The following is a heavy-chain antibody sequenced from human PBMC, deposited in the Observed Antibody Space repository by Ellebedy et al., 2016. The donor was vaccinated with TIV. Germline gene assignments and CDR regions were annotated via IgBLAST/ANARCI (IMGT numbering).Heavy chain of an antibody. V-gene: IGHV1-69*06. J-gene: IGHJ5*02. CDR1: GGTFGNYA. D-gene: IGHD6-6*01. CDR3: ARVLSSSRGDWFDP. CDR2: IFPIFDRP. Sequence: AASVKVSCKASGGTFGNYAITWVRQAPGQGLEWMGDIFPIFDRPNYAQKSQGRVAFTADTSTNIAYMELSSLRSEDTAVYFCARVLSSSRGDWFDPWGQGTLVTVSS.